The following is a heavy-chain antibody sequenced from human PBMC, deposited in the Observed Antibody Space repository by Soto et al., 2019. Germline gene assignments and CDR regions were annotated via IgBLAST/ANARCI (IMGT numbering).Heavy chain of an antibody. CDR3: ARGRTGNAFDI. V-gene: IGHV4-34*01. D-gene: IGHD3-10*01. Sequence: SETLSLTCAVYGGSFSDDASSSDWYWNWIRQSPGKGLEWIGEIDRSGRTKYNPSLKSRVSISVDTSKNQFSLKLSSVTAADTAVYYCARGRTGNAFDIWGQGTVVTVSS. J-gene: IGHJ3*02. CDR1: GGSFSDDASSSDWY. CDR2: IDRSGRT.